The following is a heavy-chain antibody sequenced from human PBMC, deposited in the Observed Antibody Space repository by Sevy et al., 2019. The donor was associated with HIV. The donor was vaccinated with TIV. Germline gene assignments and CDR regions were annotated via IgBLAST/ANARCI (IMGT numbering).Heavy chain of an antibody. J-gene: IGHJ4*02. CDR3: EKDIGYTYDSEDYFDY. Sequence: GGSLRLSCAASGFTFDDYAMHWVRQAPGKGLEWVSGISWNSGSIGYADSVKGRFTISRDNAKNSLYLQMNSLRAEDKALYYCEKDIGYTYDSEDYFDYWGQGTLVTVSS. CDR1: GFTFDDYA. V-gene: IGHV3-9*01. CDR2: ISWNSGSI. D-gene: IGHD3-22*01.